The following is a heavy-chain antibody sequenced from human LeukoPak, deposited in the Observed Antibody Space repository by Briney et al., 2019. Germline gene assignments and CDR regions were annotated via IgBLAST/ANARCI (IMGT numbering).Heavy chain of an antibody. CDR3: AKGNSGSSNWFDP. CDR1: GFTFSSYA. J-gene: IGHJ5*02. V-gene: IGHV3-23*01. D-gene: IGHD1-26*01. Sequence: PGGSLRLSCAASGFTFSSYAMSWVRQAPGKGLEWVSAISGSGGSTYYADSVKGRFTISRDNSKNTLYLQTNSLRAEDTAVYYYAKGNSGSSNWFDPWGQGTLVTVSS. CDR2: ISGSGGST.